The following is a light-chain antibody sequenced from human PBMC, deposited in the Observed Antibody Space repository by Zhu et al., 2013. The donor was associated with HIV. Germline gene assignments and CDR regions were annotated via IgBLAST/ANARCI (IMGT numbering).Light chain of an antibody. J-gene: IGKJ5*01. CDR2: DAS. V-gene: IGKV3-11*01. Sequence: PGERATLSCRASQSVGTYFAWYQQKPGQAPRLLIYDASDRATGIPARFSGSGSGTDFTLTIRSLEPEDFAVYYCQQRSNWPITFGQGTRLEIK. CDR3: QQRSNWPIT. CDR1: QSVGTY.